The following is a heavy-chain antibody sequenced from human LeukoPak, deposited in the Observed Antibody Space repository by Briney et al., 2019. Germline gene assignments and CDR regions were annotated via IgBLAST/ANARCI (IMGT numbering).Heavy chain of an antibody. CDR3: AETLPRFCNPPSCPNLGGGHNWFDP. CDR1: GGSISNYY. J-gene: IGHJ5*02. D-gene: IGHD2-2*01. CDR2: IFHDGST. V-gene: IGHV4-59*03. Sequence: SETLSLTCTVSGGSISNYYWSWIRQPPGKGLEWIGYIFHDGSTNYDPSLKSRVTMSLDTSKNQFSLQLSSVTAADTAVYFCAETLPRFCNPPSCPNLGGGHNWFDPWGQGTLVTVSS.